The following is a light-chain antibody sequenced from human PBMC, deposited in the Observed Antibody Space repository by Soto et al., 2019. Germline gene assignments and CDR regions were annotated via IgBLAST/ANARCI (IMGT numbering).Light chain of an antibody. J-gene: IGKJ4*01. Sequence: EVVLTQSPAILSLSPGERATLSCRASQSISSSLAWYQHKPGRAPRLLIYDASNRATGIPAGFSGSGSGTDFTLTISSLDPEAFAVYYCQHRNNWPTFGGGTKVEIK. CDR3: QHRNNWPT. CDR2: DAS. V-gene: IGKV3-11*01. CDR1: QSISSS.